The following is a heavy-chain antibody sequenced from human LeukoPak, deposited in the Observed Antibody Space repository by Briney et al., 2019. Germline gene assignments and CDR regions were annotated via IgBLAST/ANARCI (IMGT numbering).Heavy chain of an antibody. CDR1: GGSFSGYY. CDR2: INHSGST. J-gene: IGHJ3*02. CDR3: ARPKVVVTAIPAFDI. V-gene: IGHV4-34*01. Sequence: PSETLSLTCAVYGGSFSGYYWSWIRQPPGKGLEWIGEINHSGSTNYNPSLKSRVTISVDTSKNQFSLKPSSVTAADTAVYYCARPKVVVTAIPAFDIWGQGTMVTVSS. D-gene: IGHD2-21*02.